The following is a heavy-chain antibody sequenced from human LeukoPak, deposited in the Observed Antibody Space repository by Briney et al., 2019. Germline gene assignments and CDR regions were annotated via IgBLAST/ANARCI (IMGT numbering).Heavy chain of an antibody. Sequence: SETLSLTCTVSGVSVSNYYWTWIRQSPGKGLEWIGDISYSGGTNYNPSLRSRVSISVDKSNNHVSLRLTSVSATDAGMFYCAMPLSGGRSFGYWGQGTVVTVSS. CDR2: ISYSGGT. CDR1: GVSVSNYY. V-gene: IGHV4-59*02. CDR3: AMPLSGGRSFGY. D-gene: IGHD2-15*01. J-gene: IGHJ4*02.